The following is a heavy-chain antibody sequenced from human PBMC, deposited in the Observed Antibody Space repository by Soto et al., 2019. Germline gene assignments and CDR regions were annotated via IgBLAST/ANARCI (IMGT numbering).Heavy chain of an antibody. D-gene: IGHD2-2*01. CDR2: IYYSGTS. CDR1: GGSISDDGYY. J-gene: IGHJ5*02. V-gene: IGHV4-39*01. Sequence: QLQLQVSGPGLEKPSETLSLTCTVSGGSISDDGYYWGWIRQPPGKGLEWIGSIYYSGTSSYNPSLKSRVTMSVDTSKKQLSLRLSSVTAADTAVYYCARLHCDSPNCVPLDPWGQGTLVIVSS. CDR3: ARLHCDSPNCVPLDP.